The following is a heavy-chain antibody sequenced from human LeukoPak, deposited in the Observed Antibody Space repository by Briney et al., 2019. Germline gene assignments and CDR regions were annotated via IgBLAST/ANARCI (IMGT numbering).Heavy chain of an antibody. CDR2: IYYSGST. CDR3: ARHFYYDSSGYYLIVPYYFDY. V-gene: IGHV4-39*01. CDR1: GGSISSSSYY. J-gene: IGHJ4*02. Sequence: SETLSLTCTVSGGSISSSSYYWGWIRQPPGKGLEWIGSIYYSGSTHYNPSLKSRVTISVDTSKNQFSLKLSSVTAADTAVYYCARHFYYDSSGYYLIVPYYFDYWGQGTLVTVSS. D-gene: IGHD3-22*01.